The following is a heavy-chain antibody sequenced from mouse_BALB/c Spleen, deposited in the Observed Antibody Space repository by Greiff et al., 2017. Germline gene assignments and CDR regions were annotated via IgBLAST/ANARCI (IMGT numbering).Heavy chain of an antibody. J-gene: IGHJ4*01. CDR3: ARRQLGPEGNYCAMDY. CDR2: IDPFNGGT. D-gene: IGHD3-2*01. CDR1: GYSFTSYY. V-gene: IGHV1S135*01. Sequence: EVQLQQSGPELMKPGASVKISCKASGYSFTSYYMHWVKQSHGKSLEWIGYIDPFNGGTSYNQKFKGKATLTVDKSSSTAYMHLSSLTSEDSAVYYSARRQLGPEGNYCAMDYWGQGTSVTVSS.